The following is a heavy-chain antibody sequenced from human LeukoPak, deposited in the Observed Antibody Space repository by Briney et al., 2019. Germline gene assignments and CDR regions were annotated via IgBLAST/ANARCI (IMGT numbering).Heavy chain of an antibody. J-gene: IGHJ5*02. V-gene: IGHV3-7*01. CDR1: GFSFSSYK. CDR3: VRDDFWSGYSRYNWFDP. D-gene: IGHD3-3*01. CDR2: IKQDGTEK. Sequence: GGSLRLSCAASGFSFSSYKMSWVRQVPGKGLEWVANIKQDGTEKYYVDSVKGRFTISRDNAENSLHLQMSSLRVEDTAVYYCVRDDFWSGYSRYNWFDPWRQGTLVTVSS.